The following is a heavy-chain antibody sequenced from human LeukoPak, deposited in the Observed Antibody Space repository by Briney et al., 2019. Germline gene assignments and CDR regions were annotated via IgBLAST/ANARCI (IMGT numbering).Heavy chain of an antibody. CDR3: ARSSQGYCSSTSCYSVWFDP. D-gene: IGHD2-2*01. CDR1: GGSISSSSYY. CDR2: IYYSGST. J-gene: IGHJ5*02. Sequence: PSETLSLTCTVSGGSISSSSYYWGWIRQPPGKGLEWIGSIYYSGSTYYNPSLKSRVTISVDTSKNQFSLKLSSVTAADTAVYYCARSSQGYCSSTSCYSVWFDPWGQGTLVTVSS. V-gene: IGHV4-39*07.